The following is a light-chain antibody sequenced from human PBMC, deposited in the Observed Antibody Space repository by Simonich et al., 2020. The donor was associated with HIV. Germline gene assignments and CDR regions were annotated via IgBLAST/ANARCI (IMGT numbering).Light chain of an antibody. CDR3: SSYAGGNKI. Sequence: QSALTQPRSVSGSPGQSVTISCTGTSSDVGGYNYVSWYQQHPGKAPKLMIYDVSKRPSGVPDRFSGSKSGNTASLTISGLQAEDEADYYCSSYAGGNKIFGGGTKLTVL. CDR2: DVS. V-gene: IGLV2-11*01. J-gene: IGLJ2*01. CDR1: SSDVGGYNY.